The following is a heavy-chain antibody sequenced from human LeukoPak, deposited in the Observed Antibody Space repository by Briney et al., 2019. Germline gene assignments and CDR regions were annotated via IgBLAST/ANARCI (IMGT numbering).Heavy chain of an antibody. CDR3: ARGQDAYSSGWYGVFDY. CDR2: INQDGSEK. J-gene: IGHJ4*02. V-gene: IGHV3-7*05. Sequence: GGSLRLSCAASRFTFSTYWMSWVRLAPGKGLEWVANINQDGSEKNYVDSVKGRFTISRDNAKNSLYLQMNSLRADDTAVYYCARGQDAYSSGWYGVFDYWGQGALVTVSS. CDR1: RFTFSTYW. D-gene: IGHD6-19*01.